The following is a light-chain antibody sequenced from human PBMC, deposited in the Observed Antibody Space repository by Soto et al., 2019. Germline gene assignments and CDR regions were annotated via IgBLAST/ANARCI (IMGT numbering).Light chain of an antibody. CDR1: SSDVGSYNL. CDR3: CSYAGVV. Sequence: QSVLTQPASVSGSPGQSITISCTGTSSDVGSYNLVSWYQQHPGKAPKLMIYEGSKRPSGVSNRFSGSKSGNTASLTISGLQAEDEADYYCCSYAGVVFGGGTKPPS. J-gene: IGLJ2*01. V-gene: IGLV2-23*01. CDR2: EGS.